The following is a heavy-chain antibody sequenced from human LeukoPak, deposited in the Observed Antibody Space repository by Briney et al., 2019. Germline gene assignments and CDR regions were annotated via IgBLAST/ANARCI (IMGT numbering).Heavy chain of an antibody. Sequence: SETLSLTCAVSGGSFSGYYWSWIRQPPGKGLEWIGEINHSGSTNYNPSLKSRVTISVDTSKNQFSLKLSSVTAADTAVYYCARTSSSYDSSGYYLNPFDYWGQGTLVTVSS. CDR1: GGSFSGYY. V-gene: IGHV4-34*01. D-gene: IGHD3-22*01. CDR2: INHSGST. CDR3: ARTSSSYDSSGYYLNPFDY. J-gene: IGHJ4*02.